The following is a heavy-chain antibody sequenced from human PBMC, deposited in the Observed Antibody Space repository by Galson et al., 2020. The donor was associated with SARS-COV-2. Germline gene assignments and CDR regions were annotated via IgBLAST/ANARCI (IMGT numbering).Heavy chain of an antibody. CDR2: INPSGGST. D-gene: IGHD3-3*01. CDR1: GYTFTSYY. J-gene: IGHJ6*03. V-gene: IGHV1-46*01. CDR3: AREKDSHYDFWSGYTGYYYYYMDV. Sequence: ASVKVSCKASGYTFTSYYMHWVRQAPGQGLEWMGIINPSGGSTSYAQKFQGRVTMTSDTSTSTVYMALSSLRSEDTAVYYCAREKDSHYDFWSGYTGYYYYYMDVWGKGTTVTVSS.